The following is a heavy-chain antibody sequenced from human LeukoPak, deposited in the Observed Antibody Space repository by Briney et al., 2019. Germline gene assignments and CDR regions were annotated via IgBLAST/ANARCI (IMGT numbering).Heavy chain of an antibody. V-gene: IGHV3-7*01. CDR1: GFTFSSYW. J-gene: IGHJ4*02. D-gene: IGHD3-22*01. CDR3: ARDLSSYYDSSGYAHEY. Sequence: PGGSLRLSCAASGFTFSSYWMSWVRQAPGKGLEWVANIKQDGSEKYCVDSVKGRFTISRDNAKNSLYLQMNSLRAEDTAVYYCARDLSSYYDSSGYAHEYWGQGTLVTVSS. CDR2: IKQDGSEK.